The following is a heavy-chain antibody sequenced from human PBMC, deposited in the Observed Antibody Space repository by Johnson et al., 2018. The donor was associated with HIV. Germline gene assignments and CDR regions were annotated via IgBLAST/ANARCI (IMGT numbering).Heavy chain of an antibody. D-gene: IGHD3-10*01. Sequence: QVQLVESGGGVVRPGRSLRLSCVASGFSFSAYAIHWVRQAPGQGLEWVAVIWYDGHFTYYGESVKGRFTISRDNSKNTLYLQMNSLRAEDTAVYYCARAGVVDSYGSWKAFDIWGQGTLVTVSS. CDR3: ARAGVVDSYGSWKAFDI. J-gene: IGHJ3*02. CDR2: IWYDGHFT. V-gene: IGHV3-33*01. CDR1: GFSFSAYA.